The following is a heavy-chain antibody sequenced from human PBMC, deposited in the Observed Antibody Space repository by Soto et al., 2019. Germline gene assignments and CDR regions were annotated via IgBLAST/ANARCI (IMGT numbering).Heavy chain of an antibody. CDR1: GGSFSGYY. Sequence: SETLSLTCAVYGGSFSGYYWSWIRQPPGKGLEWIGEINHSGSTNYNPSLKSRVTISVDTSKNQFSLKLSSVTAADTAVYYCARTAGRRYFDYWGQGTLVTVSS. CDR2: INHSGST. J-gene: IGHJ4*02. V-gene: IGHV4-34*01. CDR3: ARTAGRRYFDY. D-gene: IGHD6-19*01.